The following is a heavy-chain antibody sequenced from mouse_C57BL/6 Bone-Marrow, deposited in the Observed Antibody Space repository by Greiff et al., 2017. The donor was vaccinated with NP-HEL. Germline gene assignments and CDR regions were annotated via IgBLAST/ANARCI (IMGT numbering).Heavy chain of an antibody. CDR1: GFTFSSYG. CDR2: ISSCGSYT. Sequence: EVQVVESGGDLVKPGGSLKLSCAASGFTFSSYGMSWVRQTPDKRLEWVATISSCGSYTYYPDSVKGRFTISRDNAKNTLYLQMSSLKSEDTAMYYGARRSGSSLFDYWGQGTTLTVSS. D-gene: IGHD1-1*01. J-gene: IGHJ2*01. CDR3: ARRSGSSLFDY. V-gene: IGHV5-6*01.